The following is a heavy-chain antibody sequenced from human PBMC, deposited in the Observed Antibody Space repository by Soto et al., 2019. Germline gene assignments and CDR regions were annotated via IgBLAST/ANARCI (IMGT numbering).Heavy chain of an antibody. CDR2: IWYDGSNK. V-gene: IGHV3-33*06. CDR3: AKGGYNYGFLFDC. CDR1: GFTFISYG. Sequence: GGSLRLSCAASGFTFISYGMHWVRQAPGKGLEWVAVIWYDGSNKYYADSVKGRFTISRDNSKNTLYLQMNSLRAEDTAVYYCAKGGYNYGFLFDCWGQGTLVTVSS. J-gene: IGHJ4*02. D-gene: IGHD5-18*01.